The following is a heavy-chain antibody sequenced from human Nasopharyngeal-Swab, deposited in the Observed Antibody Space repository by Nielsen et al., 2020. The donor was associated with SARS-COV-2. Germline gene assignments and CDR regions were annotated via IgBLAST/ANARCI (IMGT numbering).Heavy chain of an antibody. CDR3: ARDATTVTTWFDP. J-gene: IGHJ5*02. CDR1: GFNISGYS. V-gene: IGHV3-21*01. D-gene: IGHD4-11*01. Sequence: GGPMRLACVAVGFNISGYSMNWVRQAPGKGLEWVSSISSSSSYIYYADSVKGRFTISRDNAKNSLYLQMNSLRAEDTAVYYCARDATTVTTWFDPWGQGTLVAGCS. CDR2: ISSSSSYI.